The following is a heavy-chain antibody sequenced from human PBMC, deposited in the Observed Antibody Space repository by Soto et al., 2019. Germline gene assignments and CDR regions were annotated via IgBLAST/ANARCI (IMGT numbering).Heavy chain of an antibody. V-gene: IGHV4-59*01. CDR2: IYYSGST. J-gene: IGHJ6*02. CDR1: GGSISSYY. CDR3: ARFWMRYHRDYYYYYGMDV. Sequence: SETLSLTCTVSGGSISSYYWSWIRQPPGKGLEWIGYIYYSGSTNYNPSLKSRVTISVDTSKNQFSLKLSSVTAADTAVYYCARFWMRYHRDYYYYYGMDVWGQGTTVTVSS. D-gene: IGHD3-3*01.